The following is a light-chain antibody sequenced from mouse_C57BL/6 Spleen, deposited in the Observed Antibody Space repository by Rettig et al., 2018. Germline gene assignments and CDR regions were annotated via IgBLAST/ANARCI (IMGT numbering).Light chain of an antibody. CDR1: SSVSY. Sequence: QIVLTQSPPIMSASPGEKVTITCSVSSSVSYMHWFQQKPGTSPKLWIYSTSNLASGVPARFSGSGSGTSYSLTISRMEAEDAATYFCQQRSTYPFTFGSGTKLEIK. CDR3: QQRSTYPFT. J-gene: IGKJ4*01. CDR2: STS. V-gene: IGKV4-57*01.